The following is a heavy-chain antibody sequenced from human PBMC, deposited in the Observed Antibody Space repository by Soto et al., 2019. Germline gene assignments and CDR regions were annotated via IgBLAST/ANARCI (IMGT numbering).Heavy chain of an antibody. J-gene: IGHJ4*02. D-gene: IGHD3-3*01. V-gene: IGHV2-5*01. Sequence: QITLKESGHTLVKPTQPLTLICTFSGFSLSTSGVGVAWIRQPPGKALEWLALIYWNDDKRYSPSLTSRLTITNHTSKNLVVPTTTNMNPVDTATYYCAHTTADLWSGYYSYYFDYWGQGPLLTVCS. CDR1: GFSLSTSGVG. CDR2: IYWNDDK. CDR3: AHTTADLWSGYYSYYFDY.